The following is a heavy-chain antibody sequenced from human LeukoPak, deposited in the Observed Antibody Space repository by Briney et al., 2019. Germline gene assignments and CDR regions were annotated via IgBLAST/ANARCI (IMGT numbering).Heavy chain of an antibody. J-gene: IGHJ4*02. CDR3: ARAIRHYDIVTGYSNNERYYFDY. Sequence: ASVTVTFKASGYTFTSYVISWVRQPPGQGLEGMGWICAYNGNTNYSQKLQSIVTMTTDTSTSTAYMELRSMRSDDKAVYYCARAIRHYDIVTGYSNNERYYFDYWGQGTLVTVSS. D-gene: IGHD3-9*01. V-gene: IGHV1-18*01. CDR2: ICAYNGNT. CDR1: GYTFTSYV.